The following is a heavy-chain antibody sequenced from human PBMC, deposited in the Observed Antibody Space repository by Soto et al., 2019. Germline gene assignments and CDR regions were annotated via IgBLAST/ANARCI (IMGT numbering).Heavy chain of an antibody. J-gene: IGHJ4*02. CDR1: GFTFTDYS. V-gene: IGHV1-3*04. Sequence: QDHLVQSGPEVKRPGASVRISCKVSGFTFTDYSLHWVRQAPGQGLEWMGRIDIGNGNRKYSQDLQGTLTITSDSSASTAYMDLNSLKVEDTAVYYCATAGRSSWYDYWCQRTLVTVSS. CDR3: ATAGRSSWYDY. D-gene: IGHD6-13*01. CDR2: IDIGNGNR.